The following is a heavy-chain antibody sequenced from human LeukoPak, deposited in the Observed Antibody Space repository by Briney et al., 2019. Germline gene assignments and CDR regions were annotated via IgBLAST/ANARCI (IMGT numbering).Heavy chain of an antibody. V-gene: IGHV2-5*02. J-gene: IGHJ4*02. CDR2: IYWDDER. Sequence: SGPTLVRPTQTLTLTCSFSEFSLSVRGVGVGWIRQSPGKALEWLAFIYWDDERLYSPSLKSRLTINKDTSKNQVVLSMTNMDPVDTATYYCAHRLLGIAAAGMFDYWGQGTLVTVSS. D-gene: IGHD6-13*01. CDR1: EFSLSVRGVG. CDR3: AHRLLGIAAAGMFDY.